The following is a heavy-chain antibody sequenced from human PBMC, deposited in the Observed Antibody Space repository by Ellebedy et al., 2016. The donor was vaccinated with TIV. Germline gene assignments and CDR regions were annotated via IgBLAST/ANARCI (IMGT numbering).Heavy chain of an antibody. J-gene: IGHJ3*02. D-gene: IGHD4-17*01. CDR3: ATDGSYGDYLSPTHAFVI. CDR1: GFSFRSYW. V-gene: IGHV3-7*01. Sequence: GESLKISCGASGFSFRSYWMTWVRQAPGKGLEWVANIKQDGSEKYYVDSVKGRFTISRDNAKNSLYLNLNSLRAEDTAMYYCATDGSYGDYLSPTHAFVIWGQGTMVTVSS. CDR2: IKQDGSEK.